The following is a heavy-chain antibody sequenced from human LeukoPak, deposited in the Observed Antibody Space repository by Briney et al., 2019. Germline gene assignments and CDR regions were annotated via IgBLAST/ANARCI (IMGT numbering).Heavy chain of an antibody. J-gene: IGHJ3*02. D-gene: IGHD3-22*01. V-gene: IGHV3-33*01. Sequence: GGSLRLSCAASGFTFSSYGMHWVRQAPGKGLEWVAVIWYDGSNKYYADSVKGRFTISRDNSKNTLYLQMNSLRAEDTAVYYCARGGRGSAAVVAPRSFDIWGQGTMVTVSS. CDR3: ARGGRGSAAVVAPRSFDI. CDR1: GFTFSSYG. CDR2: IWYDGSNK.